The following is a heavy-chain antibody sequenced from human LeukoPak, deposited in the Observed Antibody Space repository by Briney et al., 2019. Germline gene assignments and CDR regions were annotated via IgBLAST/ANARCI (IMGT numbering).Heavy chain of an antibody. Sequence: GGSLRLSCAASGLTFSSYGMHWVRQAPGKGLEWVAFIRYDGTNKYYADSVKGRFTFSRDNSKNTLYLQMNSLRAEDTAMYYCAKARIQLWPGGFDYWGQGTLVTVSS. CDR2: IRYDGTNK. CDR3: AKARIQLWPGGFDY. D-gene: IGHD5-18*01. J-gene: IGHJ4*02. V-gene: IGHV3-30*02. CDR1: GLTFSSYG.